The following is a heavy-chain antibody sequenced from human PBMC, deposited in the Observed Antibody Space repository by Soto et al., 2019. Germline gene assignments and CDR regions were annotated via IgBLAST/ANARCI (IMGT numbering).Heavy chain of an antibody. J-gene: IGHJ6*02. CDR3: ARGNFHNCYGMDV. V-gene: IGHV3-33*01. CDR2: IWYDGSNK. D-gene: IGHD3-3*01. Sequence: GGSLRLSCAASGFTFSTFGMHWVRQAPGKGLEWVAVIWYDGSNKYYRDSAKGRFSISRDNSKNTLYLQMNSLRAEDTAVYYCARGNFHNCYGMDVWGQGTTVTVSS. CDR1: GFTFSTFG.